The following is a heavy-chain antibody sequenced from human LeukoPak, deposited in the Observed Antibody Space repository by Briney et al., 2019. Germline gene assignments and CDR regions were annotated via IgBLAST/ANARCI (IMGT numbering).Heavy chain of an antibody. J-gene: IGHJ4*02. V-gene: IGHV3-48*03. D-gene: IGHD5-18*01. CDR3: ARGGSGYSYGKIDS. CDR1: GFTFSSYE. CDR2: ISGSGSTI. Sequence: PGGSLRLSCAASGFTFSSYEMNWVRQAPGKGLEWVSYISGSGSTIYYADSVKGRFTIPRDNAKNSLYLQMNSLRDEDTAVYYCARGGSGYSYGKIDSWGQGILVTVSS.